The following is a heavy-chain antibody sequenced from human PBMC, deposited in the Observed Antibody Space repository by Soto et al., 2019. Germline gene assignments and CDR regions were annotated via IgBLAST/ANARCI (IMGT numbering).Heavy chain of an antibody. V-gene: IGHV1-69*13. CDR2: IIPIFGTA. CDR3: AREDSVLRYFAWLKQPNYYYGMDV. CDR1: GGTFSSYA. J-gene: IGHJ6*02. D-gene: IGHD3-9*01. Sequence: ASVKVSCKASGGTFSSYAISWVRQAPGQGLEWMGGIIPIFGTANYAQKFQGRVTITADESTSTAYMELSSLRSEDTAVYYCAREDSVLRYFAWLKQPNYYYGMDVWGQGTTVTVSS.